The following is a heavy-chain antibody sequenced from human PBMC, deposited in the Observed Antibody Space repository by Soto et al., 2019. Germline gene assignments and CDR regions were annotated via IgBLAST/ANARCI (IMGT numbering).Heavy chain of an antibody. CDR1: GGSISSGGYY. D-gene: IGHD3-22*01. CDR2: ISYSGST. CDR3: AREGYDSSGYYYSWFDP. V-gene: IGHV4-31*03. J-gene: IGHJ5*02. Sequence: QVQLQESGPGLVKPSQTLSLTCTVSGGSISSGGYYWSWIRQHPGKGLEWIGYISYSGSTYYNPSLKSRVTIPVDTSKKLFALKLSSVTAADTAVYYCAREGYDSSGYYYSWFDPRGQGTLVTVSS.